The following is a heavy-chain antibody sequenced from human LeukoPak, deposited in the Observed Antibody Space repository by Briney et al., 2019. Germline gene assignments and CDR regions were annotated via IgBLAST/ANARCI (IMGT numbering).Heavy chain of an antibody. CDR1: GFTFSSYS. CDR2: ISSSSSYI. Sequence: GGSLRLSCAASGFTFSSYSMNWVRQAPGKGLEWVSSISSSSSYIYYADSVKGRFTISRDNAKNSLYLKMNSLRAEDTAVYYCARDLIGYCSGGSCYPFDPWGQGTLVTVSS. J-gene: IGHJ5*02. V-gene: IGHV3-21*01. D-gene: IGHD2-15*01. CDR3: ARDLIGYCSGGSCYPFDP.